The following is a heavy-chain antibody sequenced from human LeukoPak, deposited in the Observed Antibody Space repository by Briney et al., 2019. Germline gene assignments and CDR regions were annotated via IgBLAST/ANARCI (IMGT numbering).Heavy chain of an antibody. D-gene: IGHD3-3*01. CDR3: AGGHQDFWSGYYKAGYGMDV. CDR1: GGSISSYY. Sequence: PSETLSLTCTVSGGSISSYYWSWIRQPPGKGLEWIGYIYYGGSTNYNPSLKSRVTISVDTSKNQFSLKLSSVTAADTAVYYCAGGHQDFWSGYYKAGYGMDVWGQGTTVTVSS. CDR2: IYYGGST. V-gene: IGHV4-59*01. J-gene: IGHJ6*02.